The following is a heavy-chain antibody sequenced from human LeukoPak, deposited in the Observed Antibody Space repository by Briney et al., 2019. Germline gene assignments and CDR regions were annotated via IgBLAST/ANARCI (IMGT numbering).Heavy chain of an antibody. Sequence: GGSLRLSCAASGFTFSSYAMSWVRQAPGKGLEWVPAISGSGGSTYYADSVKGRFTISRDNSKNTLYLQMNSLRAEDTAVYYCAKGADYYDSSGPDYWGQGTLVTVSS. CDR2: ISGSGGST. CDR1: GFTFSSYA. V-gene: IGHV3-23*01. J-gene: IGHJ4*02. CDR3: AKGADYYDSSGPDY. D-gene: IGHD3-22*01.